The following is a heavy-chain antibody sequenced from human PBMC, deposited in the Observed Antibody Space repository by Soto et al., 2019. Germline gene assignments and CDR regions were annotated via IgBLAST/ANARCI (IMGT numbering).Heavy chain of an antibody. D-gene: IGHD3-10*01. CDR2: ISHDGSSK. J-gene: IGHJ4*02. Sequence: QVPLVESGGGVVQPGRSLRLACAASGFIFSGYGMHWVRQAPGKGLEWVAVISHDGSSKFYADSVKGRFTISRDNSMNTLYLEMSSRRPDDTAVYYCAKERVVRGVTDYWGQGTLVTVSS. V-gene: IGHV3-30*18. CDR3: AKERVVRGVTDY. CDR1: GFIFSGYG.